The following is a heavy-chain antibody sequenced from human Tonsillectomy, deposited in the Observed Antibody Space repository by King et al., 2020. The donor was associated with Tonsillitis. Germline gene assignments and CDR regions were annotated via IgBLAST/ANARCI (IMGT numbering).Heavy chain of an antibody. J-gene: IGHJ5*02. Sequence: QLQESGPGLVKPSETLSVTCTVSGGSISSSSYYWGWIRQPPGKGLEWIGSIYYSGSTYYNPSLKSRVTISVDTSKNQFSLKLSSVTAADTAVYYCARRVGATRNWFDPWGQGTLVTVSS. V-gene: IGHV4-39*01. CDR1: GGSISSSSYY. CDR3: ARRVGATRNWFDP. CDR2: IYYSGST. D-gene: IGHD1-26*01.